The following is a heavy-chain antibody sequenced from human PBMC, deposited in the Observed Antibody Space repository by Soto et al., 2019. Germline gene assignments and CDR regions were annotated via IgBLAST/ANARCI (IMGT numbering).Heavy chain of an antibody. CDR3: AKARTVTILGYFDL. V-gene: IGHV3-23*01. CDR1: GFTFSSYA. CDR2: ISGSGGST. Sequence: EVQLLESGGGLVQPGGSLRLSCAASGFTFSSYAMSWVRQAPGKGLEWVSAISGSGGSTYYADSVKGRFTISRDNSKNTLYIQMSSVIAEDTAVCYCAKARTVTILGYFDLWGRGTLVTVSS. J-gene: IGHJ2*01. D-gene: IGHD4-17*01.